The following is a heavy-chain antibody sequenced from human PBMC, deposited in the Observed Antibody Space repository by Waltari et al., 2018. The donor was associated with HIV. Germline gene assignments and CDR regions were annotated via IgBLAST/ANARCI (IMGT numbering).Heavy chain of an antibody. V-gene: IGHV4-39*01. Sequence: QLQLPASGPGLVMPSETLSLICTVSGGSISSSSYFWGWIRQPPGKGLEWIGRIYYSGSTYYNPSLKSRVTISVDTSKNQFSLKLSSVTAADTAVYYCARPYSSSWYYFDYWGQGTLVTVSS. CDR3: ARPYSSSWYYFDY. CDR1: GGSISSSSYF. J-gene: IGHJ4*02. D-gene: IGHD6-13*01. CDR2: IYYSGST.